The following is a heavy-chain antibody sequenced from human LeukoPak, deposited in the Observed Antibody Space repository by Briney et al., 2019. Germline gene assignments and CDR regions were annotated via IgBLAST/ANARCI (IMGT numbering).Heavy chain of an antibody. CDR1: GFTFGDYA. D-gene: IGHD6-6*01. J-gene: IGHJ3*02. V-gene: IGHV3-49*04. CDR2: IRSKAYGGTT. CDR3: TRDATEYSSSSDAFDI. Sequence: GGSLRLSCTASGFTFGDYAMSWVRQAPGKGLEWVGFIRSKAYGGTTEYAASVKGRFTISRDDSKSIAYLQMNSLKTEDTAVYYCTRDATEYSSSSDAFDIWGQGTMVTVSS.